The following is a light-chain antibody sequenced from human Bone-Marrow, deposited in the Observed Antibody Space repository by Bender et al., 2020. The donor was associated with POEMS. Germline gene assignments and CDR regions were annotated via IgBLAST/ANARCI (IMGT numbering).Light chain of an antibody. J-gene: IGLJ3*02. CDR3: SSWDDSLSGWV. CDR2: KTN. CDR1: TSNIGSSY. V-gene: IGLV1-47*01. Sequence: QSVLTQPPSASGTPGQSVIISCSGSTSNIGSSYVYWYQHLPGAAPKLLIYKTNQRPSGVPDRFSGSKSGTSASLAISDIQSEDEGDYYCSSWDDSLSGWVFGGGTKLTVL.